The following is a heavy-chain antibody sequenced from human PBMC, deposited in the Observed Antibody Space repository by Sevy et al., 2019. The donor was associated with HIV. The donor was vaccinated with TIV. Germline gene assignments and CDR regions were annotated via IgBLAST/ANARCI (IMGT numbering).Heavy chain of an antibody. CDR3: ARDIHCSSTSCYGRIAFDI. D-gene: IGHD2-2*01. CDR2: IYTSGST. J-gene: IGHJ3*02. Sequence: SETLSLTCTVSGGSISSYYWSWIRQPAGKGLEWIGRIYTSGSTNYNPSLKSRVTMSVDTSKNQFSLKLSSVTAADTAVYYCARDIHCSSTSCYGRIAFDIRGQGTMVTVSS. CDR1: GGSISSYY. V-gene: IGHV4-4*07.